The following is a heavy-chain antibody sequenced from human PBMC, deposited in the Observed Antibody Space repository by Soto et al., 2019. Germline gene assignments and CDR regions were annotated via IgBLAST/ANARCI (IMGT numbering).Heavy chain of an antibody. D-gene: IGHD3-9*01. CDR2: INAGNGNT. CDR3: ARDLLHYDILTVYYSRSTLDY. Sequence: ASVKVSCKASGYTFTSYAMHWVRQAPGQRLEWMGWINAGNGNTKYSQKFQGRVTITRDTSASTAYTELSSLRSEDTAVYYCARDLLHYDILTVYYSRSTLDYWGQGTLVTVSS. J-gene: IGHJ4*02. CDR1: GYTFTSYA. V-gene: IGHV1-3*01.